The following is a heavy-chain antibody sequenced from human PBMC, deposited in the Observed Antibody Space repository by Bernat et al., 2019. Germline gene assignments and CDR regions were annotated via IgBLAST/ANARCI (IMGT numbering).Heavy chain of an antibody. CDR2: INTYSGVP. CDR3: ARGNPNFDY. D-gene: IGHD4-23*01. V-gene: IGHV7-81*01. J-gene: IGHJ4*01. Sequence: QIQLVQSGPELKKPGETVKISCKASGYTFTTYGMSWVKQAPGKGLKWMGWINTYSGVPTYADDFKGRFAFSLETSASTAYLQINNLKNEDTATYFCARGNPNFDYWGQGTTLTVSS. CDR1: GYTFTTYG.